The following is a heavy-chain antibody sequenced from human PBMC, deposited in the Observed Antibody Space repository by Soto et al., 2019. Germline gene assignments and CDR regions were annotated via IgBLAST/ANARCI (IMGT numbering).Heavy chain of an antibody. CDR2: IYYSGST. J-gene: IGHJ4*02. D-gene: IGHD1-26*01. Sequence: QVQLQESGPGLVKPSQTLSLTCPVSGGSISSGGYSWSWIRQPPGKGLEWIGYIYYSGSTYYNPSLKSRVTISVDTSKNQFSLKLSSVAAADTAVYYCARVRGGGPFDDWGQGTLVTVSS. CDR1: GGSISSGGYS. CDR3: ARVRGGGPFDD. V-gene: IGHV4-31*03.